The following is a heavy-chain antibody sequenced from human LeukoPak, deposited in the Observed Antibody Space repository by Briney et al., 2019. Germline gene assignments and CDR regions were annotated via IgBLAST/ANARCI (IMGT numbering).Heavy chain of an antibody. CDR1: GFTFSRYG. CDR2: IRHDGSNK. D-gene: IGHD1-14*01. Sequence: GGSLRLSCAASGFTFSRYGMHWVRQAPGKGLECMAFIRHDGSNKYYAESVKSRFTITRDNSKNMLSLQMNSLRVEDTAVYYCAKDSGLTSLDYWGQGTLVIVSP. J-gene: IGHJ4*02. V-gene: IGHV3-30*02. CDR3: AKDSGLTSLDY.